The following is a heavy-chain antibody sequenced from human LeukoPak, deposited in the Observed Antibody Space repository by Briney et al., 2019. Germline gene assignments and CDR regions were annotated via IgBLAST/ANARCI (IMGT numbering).Heavy chain of an antibody. CDR2: INYSGST. V-gene: IGHV4-30-4*01. CDR1: GGSISSGDYY. J-gene: IGHJ3*02. D-gene: IGHD2-2*01. Sequence: SQTLSLTCTVSGGSISSGDYYWSWIRQPPGKGLEWIGYINYSGSTYYNPSLKSRVTISVDTSKNQFSLKLSSVTAADTAVYYCARYCSSTSCYRKFLGAFDIWGQGTMVTVSS. CDR3: ARYCSSTSCYRKFLGAFDI.